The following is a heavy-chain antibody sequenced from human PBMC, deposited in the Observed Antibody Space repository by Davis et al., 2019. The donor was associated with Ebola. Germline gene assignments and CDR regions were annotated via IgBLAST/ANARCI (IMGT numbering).Heavy chain of an antibody. CDR3: ARDTAAREKRGYYYYYYGMDV. V-gene: IGHV3-48*02. CDR1: GFTFSSYS. Sequence: GGSLRLSCAASGFTFSSYSMNWVRQAPGKGLEWVSYISSSSSTIYYADSVKGRFTISRDNAKNSLYLQMNSLRDEDTAVYYCARDTAAREKRGYYYYYYGMDVWGQGTTVTVSS. J-gene: IGHJ6*02. D-gene: IGHD1-1*01. CDR2: ISSSSSTI.